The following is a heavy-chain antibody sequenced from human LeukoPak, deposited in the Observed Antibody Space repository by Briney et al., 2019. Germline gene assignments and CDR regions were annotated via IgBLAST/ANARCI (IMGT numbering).Heavy chain of an antibody. D-gene: IGHD1-26*01. CDR2: ISWNSGRI. CDR1: GFTFDDYA. J-gene: IGHJ6*03. V-gene: IGHV3-9*01. Sequence: PGGSLRLSCAASGFTFDDYAMHWVRQAPGKGLEWVSGISWNSGRIGYADSVKGRFTISRDNAKNSLYLQMNSLGPEDTAVYYCARDPYSGNYGNYYYYYMDVWGKGTTVTISS. CDR3: ARDPYSGNYGNYYYYYMDV.